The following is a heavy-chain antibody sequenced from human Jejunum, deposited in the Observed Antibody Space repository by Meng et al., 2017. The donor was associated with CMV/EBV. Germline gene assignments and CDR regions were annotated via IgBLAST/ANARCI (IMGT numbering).Heavy chain of an antibody. CDR2: VDPEDGQT. D-gene: IGHD6-13*01. V-gene: IGHV1-69-2*01. CDR1: YTFVDFY. Sequence: YTFVDFYIHWVQQAPGKGLEWMGLVDPEDGQTTYAERFRDRVTFTADTSTDTAYMELSSLRSEDTAVYYCAMRSTYRRSWYYFDYWGQGTPVTVSS. J-gene: IGHJ4*02. CDR3: AMRSTYRRSWYYFDY.